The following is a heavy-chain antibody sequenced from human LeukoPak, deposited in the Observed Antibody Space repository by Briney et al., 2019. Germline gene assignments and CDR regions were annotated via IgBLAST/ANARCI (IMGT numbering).Heavy chain of an antibody. CDR2: IRSKTDGGTT. CDR3: TTASLRSARYFDL. Sequence: GGPLRLSCAASGFTFSNAWVPGVRQAPGKGLEWVGRIRSKTDGGTTDYAAPAKRRFTISRDESKNNLCLQMNSLKTEDTAMYYCTTASLRSARYFDLWGRGTLVTVSS. J-gene: IGHJ2*01. D-gene: IGHD2-21*02. CDR1: GFTFSNAW. V-gene: IGHV3-15*01.